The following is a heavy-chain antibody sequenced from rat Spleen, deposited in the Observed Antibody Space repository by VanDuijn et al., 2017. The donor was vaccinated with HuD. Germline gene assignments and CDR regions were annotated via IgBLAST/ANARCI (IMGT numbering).Heavy chain of an antibody. CDR1: GFIFSDYY. J-gene: IGHJ3*01. CDR2: ITYDGSST. Sequence: EVQLVESDGGLVQPGRSLELSCTASGFIFSDYYMAWVRQAPTKGLEWLAGITYDGSSTFYRDSVKGRFTISRHNAKNTLYLQMDSLRSEDTATYYCARPSYGYPFAYWGQGTLVTVSS. CDR3: ARPSYGYPFAY. V-gene: IGHV5-7*01. D-gene: IGHD1-7*01.